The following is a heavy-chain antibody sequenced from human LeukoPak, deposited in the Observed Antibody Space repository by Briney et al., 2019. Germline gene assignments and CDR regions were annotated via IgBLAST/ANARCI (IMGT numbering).Heavy chain of an antibody. CDR1: GFTFSSYA. CDR3: AKDPCSSTSCYNDY. CDR2: ISGSGGST. J-gene: IGHJ4*02. Sequence: GGSLRLSCAASGFTFSSYAMSWVRQAPGKRLEWVSAISGSGGSTYYADSVKGRFTISRDNSKNTLYLQMNSLRAEDTAVYYCAKDPCSSTSCYNDYWGQGTLVTVSS. V-gene: IGHV3-23*01. D-gene: IGHD2-2*01.